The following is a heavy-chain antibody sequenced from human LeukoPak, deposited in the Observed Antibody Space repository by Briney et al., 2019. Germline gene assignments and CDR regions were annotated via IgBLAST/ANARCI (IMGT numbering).Heavy chain of an antibody. CDR1: GFTFSSYA. Sequence: GGSLRLSCAASGFTFSSYAMSWARQAPGKGLEWVSTITASGGTYYADSLKGRFTISRDTSKNTLYLQTNSLRAEDTAVYYCAKRGRYYFDQWGQGTLVAVSS. CDR2: ITASGGT. J-gene: IGHJ4*02. V-gene: IGHV3-23*01. CDR3: AKRGRYYFDQ.